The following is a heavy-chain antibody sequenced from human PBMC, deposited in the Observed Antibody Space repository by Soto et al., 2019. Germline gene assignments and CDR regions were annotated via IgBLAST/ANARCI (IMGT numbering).Heavy chain of an antibody. V-gene: IGHV4-34*02. J-gene: IGHJ6*02. CDR3: ARGREMVWFGEETFGVDV. Sequence: QVQLQQWGAGLLKPSATLSLTCAVHGGSFSGYYWTWIRQAPGKGLEWVGEATHSGGTNYSPSLTSRVTMSVDTSMKQFSLRLSLVTAAETAIYYCARGREMVWFGEETFGVDVWGQGTTVTVSS. CDR2: ATHSGGT. CDR1: GGSFSGYY. D-gene: IGHD3-10*01.